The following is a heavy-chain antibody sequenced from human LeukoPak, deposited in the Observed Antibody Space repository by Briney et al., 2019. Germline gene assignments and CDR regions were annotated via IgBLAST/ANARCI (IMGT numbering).Heavy chain of an antibody. CDR2: INHSGST. CDR3: ARGLLYSSSWYGY. CDR1: GGSFSGYY. J-gene: IGHJ4*02. Sequence: SETLSLTCAVYGGSFSGYYWSWIRQPPGKGLEWIGEINHSGSTNYNPSLKSRVTISVDTSKNQFSLKLSSVTAADTAVYHCARGLLYSSSWYGYWGQGTLVTVSS. V-gene: IGHV4-34*01. D-gene: IGHD6-13*01.